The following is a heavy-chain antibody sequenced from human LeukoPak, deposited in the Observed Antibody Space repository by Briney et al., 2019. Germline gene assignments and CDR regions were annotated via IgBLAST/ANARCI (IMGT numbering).Heavy chain of an antibody. CDR1: GFTFSNYK. Sequence: GGSLRLSCAASGFTFSNYKMNWVRPTPGKGLEWVSSISSSSSYIYYADSVKGRFTISRDNANNSLFLHMNSLRAEDTALYFCARERLVTVAGSYFYYGMDVWGQGTTVTVSS. D-gene: IGHD6-19*01. J-gene: IGHJ6*02. V-gene: IGHV3-21*01. CDR3: ARERLVTVAGSYFYYGMDV. CDR2: ISSSSSYI.